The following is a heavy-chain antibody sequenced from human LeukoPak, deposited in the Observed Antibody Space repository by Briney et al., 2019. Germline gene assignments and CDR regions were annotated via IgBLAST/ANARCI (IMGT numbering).Heavy chain of an antibody. CDR2: IYYSGST. CDR3: ARGVDYYGV. V-gene: IGHV4-39*07. Sequence: TSETLSHTCTVSGDSISSYYWGWIRQPPGKGLEWIGSIYYSGSTYYNPSLKSRVTISVDTSKNQFSLKLSSVTAADTAVYYCARGVDYYGVWGQGTLVTVSS. CDR1: GDSISSYY. D-gene: IGHD3-10*01. J-gene: IGHJ4*02.